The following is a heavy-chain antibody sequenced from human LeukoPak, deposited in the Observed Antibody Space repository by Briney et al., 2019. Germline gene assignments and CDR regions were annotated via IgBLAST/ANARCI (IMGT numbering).Heavy chain of an antibody. D-gene: IGHD6-6*01. V-gene: IGHV1-24*01. CDR2: SDPEDGET. Sequence: ASVKVSCKVSGYTLTELSMHWVRQAPGKGLEWMGGSDPEDGETIYAQKFQGRVTMTEDTSTDTAYMELSSLRSEDSAVYYCATDLGQLVWSFDYWGQGTLVTVSS. CDR1: GYTLTELS. J-gene: IGHJ4*02. CDR3: ATDLGQLVWSFDY.